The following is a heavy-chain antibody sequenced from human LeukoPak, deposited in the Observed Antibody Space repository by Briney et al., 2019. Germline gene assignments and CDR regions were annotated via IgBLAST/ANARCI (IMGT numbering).Heavy chain of an antibody. D-gene: IGHD6-13*01. J-gene: IGHJ5*02. CDR3: ARARQGYSSSWYGWFDP. V-gene: IGHV4-30-4*08. CDR2: IYYSGST. CDR1: GGSISSGDYY. Sequence: SETLSLTCTVSGGSISSGDYYWSWIRQPPGKGLEWIGYIYYSGSTYYNPSLKSRVTISVDRSMNQFSLNLSSVTDADTAVYYCARARQGYSSSWYGWFDPWGQGTLVTVSS.